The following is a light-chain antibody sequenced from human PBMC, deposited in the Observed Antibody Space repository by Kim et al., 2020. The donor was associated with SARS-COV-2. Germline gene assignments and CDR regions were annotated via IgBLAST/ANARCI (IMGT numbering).Light chain of an antibody. V-gene: IGKV3-15*01. CDR2: GAI. Sequence: VSPGERATLSRGASDRGARNVAWYQQKPGQAPRLLIFGAIARATDIPARFSGSGSGTTFTLTISSLQSEDFAVYYCQQYNHWPRNTFGQGTKLEIK. J-gene: IGKJ2*01. CDR3: QQYNHWPRNT. CDR1: DRGARN.